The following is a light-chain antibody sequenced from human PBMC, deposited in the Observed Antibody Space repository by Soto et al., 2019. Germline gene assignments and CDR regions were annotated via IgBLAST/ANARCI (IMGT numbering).Light chain of an antibody. J-gene: IGLJ2*01. V-gene: IGLV2-23*03. Sequence: QSALTQPASVSGSPGQSITISCNGTSSDVGNYNLVSWYQQHPGKAPKLMIYEGSKRPSGVSNRFSGSKSGNTASLTISGLQAEDEADYYCCSYAGSTTFRVLFGGGTKLTVL. CDR2: EGS. CDR3: CSYAGSTTFRVL. CDR1: SSDVGNYNL.